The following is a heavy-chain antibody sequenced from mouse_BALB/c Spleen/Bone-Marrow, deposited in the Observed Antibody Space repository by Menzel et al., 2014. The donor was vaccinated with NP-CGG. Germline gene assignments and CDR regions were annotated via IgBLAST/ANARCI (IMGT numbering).Heavy chain of an antibody. CDR1: GYAFSSSW. V-gene: IGHV1-82*01. J-gene: IGHJ4*01. Sequence: QVQLKESGPELVKPGASVKISCKASGYAFSSSWMNWVKQRPGQGLGWIGRIYPGDGDTNYNGKFKGKATLTADKSSSTAYMQLSSLTSVDSAVYFCARQLGLYAMDYWGQGTSVTVSS. CDR2: IYPGDGDT. D-gene: IGHD3-1*01. CDR3: ARQLGLYAMDY.